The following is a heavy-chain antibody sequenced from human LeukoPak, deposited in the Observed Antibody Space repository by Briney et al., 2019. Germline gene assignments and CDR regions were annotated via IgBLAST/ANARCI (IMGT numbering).Heavy chain of an antibody. Sequence: PSETLSLTCTVSGDSISSSSHYWGWIRQSPGKGLEWIATIYYSGTTYYNPSLKSRVTISVDTSKNQFSLKLSSVTAADTAVYYCAMEQLVHYYYYMDVWGKGTTVTVSS. V-gene: IGHV4-39*07. J-gene: IGHJ6*03. CDR3: AMEQLVHYYYYMDV. CDR2: IYYSGTT. CDR1: GDSISSSSHY. D-gene: IGHD6-6*01.